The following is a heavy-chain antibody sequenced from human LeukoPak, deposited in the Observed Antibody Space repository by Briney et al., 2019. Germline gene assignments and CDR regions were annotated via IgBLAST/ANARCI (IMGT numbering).Heavy chain of an antibody. J-gene: IGHJ4*02. V-gene: IGHV4-59*12. CDR3: ARDLGGSY. CDR2: IYYSGST. D-gene: IGHD2-15*01. CDR1: GGSISSYY. Sequence: PSGTLSLTCTVSGGSISSYYWSWIRQPPGKGLEWIGYIYYSGSTNYNPSLKSRVTISVDTSKNQFSLKLSSVTAADTAVYYCARDLGGSYWGQGTLVTVSS.